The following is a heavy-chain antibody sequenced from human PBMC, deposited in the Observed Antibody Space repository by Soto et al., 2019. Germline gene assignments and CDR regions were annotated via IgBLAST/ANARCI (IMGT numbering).Heavy chain of an antibody. Sequence: VQLVESGGGVVQPGRSLRLSCAASGFTFSSYAMHWVRQAPGKGLEWVAVISYDGSNKYYADSVKGRFTISRDNSKNTLYLQMNSLRAEDTAVYYCARDAGLNAEWGDNWFDPWGQGTLVTVSS. CDR3: ARDAGLNAEWGDNWFDP. J-gene: IGHJ5*02. CDR1: GFTFSSYA. CDR2: ISYDGSNK. V-gene: IGHV3-30-3*01. D-gene: IGHD3-16*01.